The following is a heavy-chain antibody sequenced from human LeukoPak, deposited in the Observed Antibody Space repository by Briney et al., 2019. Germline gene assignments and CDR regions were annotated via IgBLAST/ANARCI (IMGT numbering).Heavy chain of an antibody. CDR1: GFTFSSYA. Sequence: GGSLRLSCVASGFTFSSYAMSWVRQAPGKGLEWVSTISGSGGSTYYADSVKGRFTISRDNSKNTLYLQVNSLRAEDTAKYYCARGLTYYYGSGSQPGLGYWGQGTLVTVSS. CDR2: ISGSGGST. D-gene: IGHD3-10*01. CDR3: ARGLTYYYGSGSQPGLGY. J-gene: IGHJ4*02. V-gene: IGHV3-23*01.